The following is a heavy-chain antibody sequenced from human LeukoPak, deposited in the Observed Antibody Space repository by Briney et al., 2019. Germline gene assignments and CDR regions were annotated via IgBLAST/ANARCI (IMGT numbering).Heavy chain of an antibody. Sequence: GGSLRLSCAASRFSLSSYAMHWVRQAPGKGLEWVAIISYDGSKKYYADSVQGRFTISRDNSKNTLYLQMNSLRAEDTAIYYCAKGAYFDYWGQGTLVTVSS. CDR3: AKGAYFDY. J-gene: IGHJ4*02. CDR1: RFSLSSYA. V-gene: IGHV3-30*04. CDR2: ISYDGSKK.